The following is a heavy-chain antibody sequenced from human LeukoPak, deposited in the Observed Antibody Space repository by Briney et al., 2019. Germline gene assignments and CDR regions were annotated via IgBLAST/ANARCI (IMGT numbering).Heavy chain of an antibody. CDR2: VDSDESST. Sequence: PGGSLRLSCATSGFTFSRYWMNWVRQAPGKGLVWVSRVDSDESSTTYADSVKGRFTISRDNAKNTVYLQMNSLRAEDTAVYYCATGLGQYFDYWGQGTLVTVSS. CDR3: ATGLGQYFDY. V-gene: IGHV3-74*01. CDR1: GFTFSRYW. D-gene: IGHD3-10*01. J-gene: IGHJ4*02.